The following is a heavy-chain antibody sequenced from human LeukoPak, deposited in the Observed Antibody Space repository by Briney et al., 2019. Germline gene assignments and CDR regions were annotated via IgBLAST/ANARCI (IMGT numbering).Heavy chain of an antibody. Sequence: PSETLSLTCAVYGGSFSGYYWSWIRQPPGKGLEWIGEINHSGSTNYNPSLKSRITISVDTSKNQFSLKLSSVTAADTAVYYCAREIVVVVAATRSAFDIWGQGTIVTVSS. CDR1: GGSFSGYY. CDR2: INHSGST. V-gene: IGHV4-34*01. J-gene: IGHJ3*02. D-gene: IGHD2-15*01. CDR3: AREIVVVVAATRSAFDI.